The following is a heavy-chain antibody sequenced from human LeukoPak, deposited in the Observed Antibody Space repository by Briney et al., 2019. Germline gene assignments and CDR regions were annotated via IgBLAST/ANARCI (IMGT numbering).Heavy chain of an antibody. Sequence: ASVKVSCKASGGTFISYAISWVRQAPGQGLEWMGGIIPIFGTANYAQKFQGRVTITTDESTSTAYMELSSLRSEDTAVYYCASNPTKKIAAAAKSYYYYYMDVWGKGTTVTVSS. CDR3: ASNPTKKIAAAAKSYYYYYMDV. D-gene: IGHD6-13*01. CDR1: GGTFISYA. CDR2: IIPIFGTA. V-gene: IGHV1-69*05. J-gene: IGHJ6*03.